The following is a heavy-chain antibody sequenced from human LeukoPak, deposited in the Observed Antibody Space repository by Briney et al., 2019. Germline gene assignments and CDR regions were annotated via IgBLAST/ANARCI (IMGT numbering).Heavy chain of an antibody. CDR1: GFTFSSYG. J-gene: IGHJ4*02. V-gene: IGHV3-30*02. CDR2: IRYDGSNK. Sequence: PGGSLRLSCAASGFTFSSYGMHWVRQAPGKGLECVAFIRYDGSNKYYADSVKGRFTISRDNSKNTLYLQMNSLRAEDTAVYYCAKDRYYGSGSYYPSGSFDYWGQGTLVTVSS. D-gene: IGHD3-10*01. CDR3: AKDRYYGSGSYYPSGSFDY.